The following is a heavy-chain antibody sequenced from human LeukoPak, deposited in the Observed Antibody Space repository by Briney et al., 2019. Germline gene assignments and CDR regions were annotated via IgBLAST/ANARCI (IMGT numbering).Heavy chain of an antibody. J-gene: IGHJ5*02. CDR2: IYWDDDK. D-gene: IGHD6-19*01. CDR1: GFSLSTSGVG. Sequence: SGPTLVNPTQTLTLTCTFSGFSLSTSGVGVGWIRQPPGKDVKSLALIYWDDDKRYSPSLKSRLTITKDTSKNQVVLTMTNMDPVDTATYYCAHRYSSGWYSCNWFDPWGQGTLVTVSP. V-gene: IGHV2-5*02. CDR3: AHRYSSGWYSCNWFDP.